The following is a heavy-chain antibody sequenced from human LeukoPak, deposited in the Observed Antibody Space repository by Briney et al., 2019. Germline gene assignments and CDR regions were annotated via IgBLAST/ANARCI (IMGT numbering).Heavy chain of an antibody. D-gene: IGHD3-3*01. CDR3: ARGTTDYDFWSGYYRTSGFDP. J-gene: IGHJ5*02. CDR2: VNPNSGNT. Sequence: GASVKVSCKASGYTFTSYDINWVRQATGQGLEWMGWVNPNSGNTGYAQKFQGRVTMTRNTSISTAYMELSSLRSEDTAVYYCARGTTDYDFWSGYYRTSGFDPWGQGTLVTVSS. V-gene: IGHV1-8*01. CDR1: GYTFTSYD.